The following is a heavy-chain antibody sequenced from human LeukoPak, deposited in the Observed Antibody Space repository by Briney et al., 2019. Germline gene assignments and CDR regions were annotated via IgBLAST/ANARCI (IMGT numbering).Heavy chain of an antibody. D-gene: IGHD3-22*01. CDR2: ISSSSSTI. V-gene: IGHV3-48*01. CDR1: GFTFSSYS. Sequence: GGSLRLSCAASGFTFSSYSMNWVRQAPGKGLEWVSSISSSSSTIYYADSVKGRFTISRDNAENSLYLQMNSLRAEDTAVYYCARDHHRRLYDSQARDTFDIWGQGTMVTVSS. J-gene: IGHJ3*02. CDR3: ARDHHRRLYDSQARDTFDI.